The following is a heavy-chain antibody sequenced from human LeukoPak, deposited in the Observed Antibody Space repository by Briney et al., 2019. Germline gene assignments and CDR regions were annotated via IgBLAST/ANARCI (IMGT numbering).Heavy chain of an antibody. Sequence: ASVKVSCKASGYTFTNYDVNCVRQATGQGLEWMGWMNPNSGYTGHAQKFQGRVTMTRNTSISTAYMELSSLRSEDTAVYYCARGPAASHRHWFDPWGQGTLVTVSS. CDR2: MNPNSGYT. CDR1: GYTFTNYD. CDR3: ARGPAASHRHWFDP. D-gene: IGHD2-15*01. V-gene: IGHV1-8*01. J-gene: IGHJ5*02.